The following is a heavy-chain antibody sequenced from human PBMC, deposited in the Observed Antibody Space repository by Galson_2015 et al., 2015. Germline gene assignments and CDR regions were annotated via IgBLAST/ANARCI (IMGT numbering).Heavy chain of an antibody. V-gene: IGHV4-38-2*01. J-gene: IGHJ4*02. CDR2: IYHSGST. Sequence: SETLSLTCAVSGYSISSGYYWGWIRQPPGKGLEWIGSIYHSGSTYYNPSLKSRVTISVDTSKNQFSLKLSSVTAADTAVYYCARVIDGSPIGPDYWGQGTLVTVSS. CDR1: GYSISSGYY. CDR3: ARVIDGSPIGPDY. D-gene: IGHD3-10*01.